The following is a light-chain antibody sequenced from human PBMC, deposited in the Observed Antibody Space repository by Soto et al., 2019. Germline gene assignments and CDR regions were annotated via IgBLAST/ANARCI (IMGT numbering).Light chain of an antibody. V-gene: IGKV1-5*03. CDR2: RAS. J-gene: IGKJ2*01. CDR1: QSISPW. Sequence: DIQMTQSPSTLSAYVGERVTITCRASQSISPWLAWYQKKPGKAPNLLIYRASNLQTGVPSRFSGSGSGTEFTLTINSLQPDDFATYYCQQYRSGPYTFGQGTKLEIE. CDR3: QQYRSGPYT.